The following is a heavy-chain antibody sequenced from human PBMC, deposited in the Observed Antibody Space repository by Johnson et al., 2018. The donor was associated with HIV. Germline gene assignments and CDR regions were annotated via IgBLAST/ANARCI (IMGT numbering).Heavy chain of an antibody. V-gene: IGHV3-30*14. Sequence: QVQLVESGGGVVQPGRSLRLSCAASGFTFSAYAIHWVRQAPGKGLEWVAVISYDGSNKFYADSVKGRFTISRDNSNNTLYLQMNTLRAEDTAVYYCAKDVIVVVPAAPDAFDIWGQGTMVTVSS. CDR1: GFTFSAYA. CDR2: ISYDGSNK. D-gene: IGHD2-2*01. J-gene: IGHJ3*02. CDR3: AKDVIVVVPAAPDAFDI.